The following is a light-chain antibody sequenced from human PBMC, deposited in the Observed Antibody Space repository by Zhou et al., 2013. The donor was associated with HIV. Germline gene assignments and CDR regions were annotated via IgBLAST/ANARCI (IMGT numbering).Light chain of an antibody. CDR3: LQDYTYPRT. CDR2: AAS. Sequence: AIQMTQSPSSVSASVGDRVTITCRASQGIRNDLSWYQHKPGKAPKLLIYAASSLQSVVPSRFSGSGSGTDFTLTISSLQPEDFATYYCLQDYTYPRTFGQGTRVEI. V-gene: IGKV1-6*02. CDR1: QGIRND. J-gene: IGKJ1*01.